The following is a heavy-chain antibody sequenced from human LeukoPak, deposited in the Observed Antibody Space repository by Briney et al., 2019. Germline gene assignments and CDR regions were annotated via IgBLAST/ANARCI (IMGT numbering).Heavy chain of an antibody. Sequence: GGSLRLSCAASGFTFSSYSMNWVRQAPGKGLEWVSSISSSSYIYYADSVKGRFTISRDNAKNSLYLQMNSLRAEDTAVYYCARGDTAMVTVDYYYGMDVWGKGTTVTVSS. CDR1: GFTFSSYS. V-gene: IGHV3-21*01. CDR2: ISSSSYI. D-gene: IGHD5-18*01. J-gene: IGHJ6*04. CDR3: ARGDTAMVTVDYYYGMDV.